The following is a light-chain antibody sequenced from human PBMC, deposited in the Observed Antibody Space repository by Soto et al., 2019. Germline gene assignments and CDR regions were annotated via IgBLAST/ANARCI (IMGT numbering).Light chain of an antibody. CDR2: DVT. Sequence: ALSQPASVSGSPGQSITISCTGTSSDVGGFEYVSWYQHQPGKAPKLIIYDVTKRPSGVSNRFSGSKSGNTASLTISGIQAEDEGDYYCGSITRSSTSVFGTGTKVTVL. V-gene: IGLV2-14*01. CDR1: SSDVGGFEY. J-gene: IGLJ1*01. CDR3: GSITRSSTSV.